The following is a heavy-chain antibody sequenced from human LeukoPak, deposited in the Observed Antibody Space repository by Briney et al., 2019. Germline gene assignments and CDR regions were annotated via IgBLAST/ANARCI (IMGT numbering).Heavy chain of an antibody. CDR1: GFTFSSYA. D-gene: IGHD6-13*01. CDR3: AKAARIAAANPYYYMDV. J-gene: IGHJ6*03. CDR2: ISGSGGST. Sequence: GGSLRLSCAASGFTFSSYAMSWVRQAPGKGLEWVSAISGSGGSTYYADSVKGRFTISRDNSKNTLYLQMNSLRAEDTAVYYCAKAARIAAANPYYYMDVWGKGTTVTVSS. V-gene: IGHV3-23*01.